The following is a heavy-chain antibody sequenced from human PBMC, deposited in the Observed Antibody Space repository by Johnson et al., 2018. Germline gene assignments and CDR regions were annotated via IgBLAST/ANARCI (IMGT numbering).Heavy chain of an antibody. CDR3: ACLLPASVLDV. CDR1: EFTFSSYW. Sequence: VQLVQSGGGLVQPGGSLRLSCAASEFTFSSYWMSWVRQAPGKGLEWVANIKEDGSEKYYVDSVQGRFTISRDNAKKSLYLQMNSLRADDTAVYYCACLLPASVLDVWGKGTTVTVSS. V-gene: IGHV3-7*01. D-gene: IGHD1-26*01. J-gene: IGHJ6*04. CDR2: IKEDGSEK.